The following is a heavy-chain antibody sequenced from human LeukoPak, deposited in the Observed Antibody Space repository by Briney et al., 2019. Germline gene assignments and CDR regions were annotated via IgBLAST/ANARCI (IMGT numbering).Heavy chain of an antibody. J-gene: IGHJ3*02. Sequence: PGGSLRLSCAASGFTFSSYSMNWVRQAPGKGLEWVSYISSSSSTIYYADSVKGRFTISRDNAKNSLYLQMDSLRAEDTAMYYCASVGWLRAFDIWGQGAMVTVSS. V-gene: IGHV3-48*01. CDR1: GFTFSSYS. CDR3: ASVGWLRAFDI. CDR2: ISSSSSTI. D-gene: IGHD5-24*01.